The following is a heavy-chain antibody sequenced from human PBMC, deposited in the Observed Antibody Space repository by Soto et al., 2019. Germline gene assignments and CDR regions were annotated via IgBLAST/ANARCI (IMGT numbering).Heavy chain of an antibody. CDR3: ARDGSTHYDFWSGYYTPYYFDY. CDR2: IWYDGSNK. J-gene: IGHJ4*02. D-gene: IGHD3-3*01. CDR1: GFTFSSYG. V-gene: IGHV3-33*01. Sequence: QVHLVESGGGVVQPGRSLRLSCAASGFTFSSYGMHWVRQAPGKGLEWLAAIWYDGSNKYHSDSVKGRFTISRDNTKNTLNLQMNSLRAEETAVYYCARDGSTHYDFWSGYYTPYYFDYWGQGTLVIVSS.